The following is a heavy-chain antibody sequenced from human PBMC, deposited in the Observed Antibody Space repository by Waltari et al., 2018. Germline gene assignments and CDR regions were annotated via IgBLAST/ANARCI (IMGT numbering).Heavy chain of an antibody. CDR2: IYYSGST. CDR1: GDSISSSSYY. Sequence: QLQLQGSGPGQVNPSETLSLTYTVSGDSISSSSYYWGWIRQPPGKGLEWIGSIYYSGSTYYNPSLKSRLSISVDTPKNQFSLKLSSVTAADAAIYYCARLRSNMTPFDPWGQGTLVTVSS. V-gene: IGHV4-39*01. CDR3: ARLRSNMTPFDP. J-gene: IGHJ5*02. D-gene: IGHD2-8*01.